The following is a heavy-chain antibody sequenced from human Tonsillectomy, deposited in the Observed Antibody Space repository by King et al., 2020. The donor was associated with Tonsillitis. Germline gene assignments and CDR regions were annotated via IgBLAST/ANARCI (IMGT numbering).Heavy chain of an antibody. CDR3: ARMSAGCYNWFDS. CDR2: IFPGDSDT. Sequence: QLVQSGAEIKKPGESLKISCKDSGYNFNVYWIAWVRQVPGKGLEWMGTIFPGDSDTRYSPSFQGQVTMSVDQSNNTAHLQWNRLKASDTAIYYCARMSAGCYNWFDSWGQGTLVTVSS. J-gene: IGHJ5*01. V-gene: IGHV5-51*01. CDR1: GYNFNVYW. D-gene: IGHD3-3*01.